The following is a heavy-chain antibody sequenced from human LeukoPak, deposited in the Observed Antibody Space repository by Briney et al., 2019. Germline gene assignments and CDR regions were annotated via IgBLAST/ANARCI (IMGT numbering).Heavy chain of an antibody. V-gene: IGHV1-69*02. Sequence: SVKVSCKASGGTFSSYTISWVRQAPGQGLEWMGRIIPILGIANYAQKFQGRVTITADKSTSTAYMELSSLRSEDTAVYYCARAIFRGVSSIAVPGHYYGMDVWGQGTTVTVSS. CDR3: ARAIFRGVSSIAVPGHYYGMDV. J-gene: IGHJ6*02. CDR1: GGTFSSYT. CDR2: IIPILGIA. D-gene: IGHD6-19*01.